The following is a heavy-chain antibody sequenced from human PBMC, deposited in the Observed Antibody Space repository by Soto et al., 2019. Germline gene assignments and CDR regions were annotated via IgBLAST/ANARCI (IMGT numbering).Heavy chain of an antibody. Sequence: GGSLRLSCAASGFSFSDYYMTWIRQAPGKGLEWVSHISSSGSSIYYADSVKGRFTISRDNAQNSLYLQMNSLGAEDTAVYYCARRASTGRHFDYWGQGTLVTVSS. J-gene: IGHJ4*02. CDR3: ARRASTGRHFDY. D-gene: IGHD1-1*01. CDR1: GFSFSDYY. CDR2: ISSSGSSI. V-gene: IGHV3-11*01.